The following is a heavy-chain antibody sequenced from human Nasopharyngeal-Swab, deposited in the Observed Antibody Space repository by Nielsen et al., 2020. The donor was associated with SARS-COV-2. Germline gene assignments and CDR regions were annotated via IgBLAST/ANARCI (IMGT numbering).Heavy chain of an antibody. CDR3: ARLSIAARHSYGMGV. V-gene: IGHV4-39*07. D-gene: IGHD6-6*01. Sequence: PGKGLEWIGSIYYSGSTYYNPSLKSRVTISVDTSKNQFSLKLSSVTAADTAVYYCARLSIAARHSYGMGVWGQGTTVTVSS. CDR2: IYYSGST. J-gene: IGHJ6*02.